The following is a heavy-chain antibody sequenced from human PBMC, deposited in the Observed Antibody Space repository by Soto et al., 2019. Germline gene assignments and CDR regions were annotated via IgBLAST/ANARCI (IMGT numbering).Heavy chain of an antibody. D-gene: IGHD2-8*01. J-gene: IGHJ3*02. CDR2: LVGSGADK. V-gene: IGHV3-23*01. CDR1: GFNFPAYA. CDR3: AQDLIANNGVWEPFDM. Sequence: EVQLLESGGGLVQPGGSLRLSCAASGFNFPAYAMNWVRQAPGKGLQWVSGLVGSGADKNYADSVRGRFTVSRDNSRNTLYLQMNSLRDEDTAVYYCAQDLIANNGVWEPFDMWGRGTKVTVSS.